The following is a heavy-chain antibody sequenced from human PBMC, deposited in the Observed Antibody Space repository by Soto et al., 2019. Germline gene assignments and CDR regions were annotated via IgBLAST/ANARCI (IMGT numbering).Heavy chain of an antibody. D-gene: IGHD6-13*01. J-gene: IGHJ6*02. V-gene: IGHV4-4*02. Sequence: SATLSLTCAVSGGSISSSNWWSLVRQPPGKGLEWIGEIYHSGSTNYNPSLKSRVTISVDKSKNQFSLKLSSVTAADTAVYYCARDHSGNVAEAGRAYYAMEFCGQANSLSGSS. CDR1: GGSISSSNW. CDR3: ARDHSGNVAEAGRAYYAMEF. CDR2: IYHSGST.